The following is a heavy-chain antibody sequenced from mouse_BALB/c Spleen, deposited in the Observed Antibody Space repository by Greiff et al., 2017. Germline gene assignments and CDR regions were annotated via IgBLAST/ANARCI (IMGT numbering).Heavy chain of an antibody. CDR1: GFTFSSFG. J-gene: IGHJ4*01. CDR2: ISSGSSTI. V-gene: IGHV5-17*02. Sequence: EVKVVESGGGLVQPGGSRKLSCAASGFTFSSFGVHWVRQAPEEGLEWVAYISSGSSTIYYADTVKGRFTISRDNPKNTLFLQMSSLRSEDTAMYYCARSGEYGNYEAMDYWGQGTSVTVSS. D-gene: IGHD2-10*02. CDR3: ARSGEYGNYEAMDY.